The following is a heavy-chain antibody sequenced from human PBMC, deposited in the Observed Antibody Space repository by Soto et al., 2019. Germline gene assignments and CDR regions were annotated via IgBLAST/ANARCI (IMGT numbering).Heavy chain of an antibody. CDR3: ARDMEGATATYYFDC. Sequence: QVQLVESGGGVVQPGRSLRLSCAASGFTFSSYAMHWVRQAPGKGLEWVAVISYDGSNKYYADSVKGRFTISRDNSKNTLYLQMNSLRAADTALYYCARDMEGATATYYFDCWGQGTLVTVSS. V-gene: IGHV3-30-3*01. CDR1: GFTFSSYA. CDR2: ISYDGSNK. D-gene: IGHD1-26*01. J-gene: IGHJ4*02.